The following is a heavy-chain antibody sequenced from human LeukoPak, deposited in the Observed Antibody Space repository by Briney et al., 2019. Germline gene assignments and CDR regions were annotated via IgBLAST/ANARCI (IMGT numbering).Heavy chain of an antibody. Sequence: GESLKISCKASGYNFTTFWIGWVRQMPGKGLEWMGVIYPGDSETRYSPSFQGLVTISADKSITTAYLQWSSLRASDTAMYYCVRPAAGEKDFHKWGQGAPVTVSS. V-gene: IGHV5-51*01. D-gene: IGHD6-13*01. CDR2: IYPGDSET. J-gene: IGHJ4*02. CDR1: GYNFTTFW. CDR3: VRPAAGEKDFHK.